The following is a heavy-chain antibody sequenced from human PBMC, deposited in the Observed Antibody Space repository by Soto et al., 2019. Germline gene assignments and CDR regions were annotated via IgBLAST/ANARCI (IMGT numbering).Heavy chain of an antibody. CDR2: ISAYNGNT. V-gene: IGHV1-18*01. CDR1: GYTFTSYG. D-gene: IGHD6-6*01. Sequence: QVQLVQSGAEVKKPGASVKVSCKASGYTFTSYGISWVRQAPGQGLEWMGWISAYNGNTNYAQKLQGRVTMTTDTSTSTDYMELRSMRSDDTAVYYCARVRIAARPGAGNYYYYDMDVWGKGTTVTVSS. CDR3: ARVRIAARPGAGNYYYYDMDV. J-gene: IGHJ6*03.